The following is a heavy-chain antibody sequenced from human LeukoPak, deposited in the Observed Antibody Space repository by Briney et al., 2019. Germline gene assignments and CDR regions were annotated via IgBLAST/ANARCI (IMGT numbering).Heavy chain of an antibody. D-gene: IGHD3-10*01. CDR1: GYSFTSYW. V-gene: IGHV5-10-1*01. CDR3: ARGQYYFGSGSS. J-gene: IGHJ5*02. Sequence: GESLKISCKASGYSFTSYWISWVRQMPGKGLEWMGKIDPSDSYTNYSPSFQGLVTISADKSVSTAYLQWSSLKASDTAIYYCARGQYYFGSGSSWGQGTLVTDSS. CDR2: IDPSDSYT.